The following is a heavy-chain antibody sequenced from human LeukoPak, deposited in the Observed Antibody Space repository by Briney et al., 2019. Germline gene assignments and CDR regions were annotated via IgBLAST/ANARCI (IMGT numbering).Heavy chain of an antibody. D-gene: IGHD3-10*01. CDR3: ARHWYYYGSGTDY. V-gene: IGHV4-39*01. CDR1: GGSISSSSYY. J-gene: IGHJ4*02. CDR2: IYCSGST. Sequence: TSETLSLTCTVSGGSISSSSYYWGWIRQPPGKGLEWFGSIYCSGSTYYNPSLRSRVTISVDTSKNQFSLKLSSVTAADTAVYYCARHWYYYGSGTDYWGQGTLVTVSS.